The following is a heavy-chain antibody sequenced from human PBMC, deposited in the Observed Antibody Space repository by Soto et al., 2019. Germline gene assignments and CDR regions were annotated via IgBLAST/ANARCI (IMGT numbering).Heavy chain of an antibody. J-gene: IGHJ6*02. CDR3: ARIWGPYYYYGMDV. D-gene: IGHD7-27*01. V-gene: IGHV2-26*01. CDR1: GFSLSNARMG. Sequence: QVTLKESGPVMVKPTETLTLTCTVSGFSLSNARMGVSWIRQPPGKALEWLAHIFSNDEKSYSTSLKSRLTISKDTSKSQVVLTMTNMDPMDTATYYCARIWGPYYYYGMDVWGQVTTVTVSS. CDR2: IFSNDEK.